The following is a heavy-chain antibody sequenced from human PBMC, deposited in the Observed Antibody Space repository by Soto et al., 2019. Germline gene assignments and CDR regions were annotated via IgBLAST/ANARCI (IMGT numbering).Heavy chain of an antibody. V-gene: IGHV1-2*04. Sequence: ASVKVSFKTCGYTFTGYYMHWLRQAPGQGLEWLGWINPNSGCTNYAQKFQGWVTMTRDTSISTAYMELSRLRSDDTAVYYCARDYDDSSGYMGYWGQGTLVTVSS. CDR2: INPNSGCT. D-gene: IGHD3-22*01. CDR3: ARDYDDSSGYMGY. CDR1: GYTFTGYY. J-gene: IGHJ4*02.